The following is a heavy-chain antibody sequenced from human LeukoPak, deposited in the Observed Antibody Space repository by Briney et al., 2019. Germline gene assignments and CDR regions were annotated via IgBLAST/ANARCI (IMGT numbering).Heavy chain of an antibody. V-gene: IGHV3-30*04. CDR1: GFTFSSYA. CDR2: ISYDGSNK. Sequence: PGGSLRLSFAASGFTFSSYAVHWGRQAPGKGREGGAVISYDGSNKYYAHSVKGRFTISRDNSKNTLYLKMTSLRAQATAVYYCARDDSGYDAGAMLDYWGQGTLVTVSS. D-gene: IGHD5-12*01. CDR3: ARDDSGYDAGAMLDY. J-gene: IGHJ4*02.